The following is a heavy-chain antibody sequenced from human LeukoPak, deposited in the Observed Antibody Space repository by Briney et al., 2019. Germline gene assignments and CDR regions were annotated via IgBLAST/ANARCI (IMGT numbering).Heavy chain of an antibody. D-gene: IGHD2-2*01. Sequence: PGGSLRLSCAASGFTVSSNYMSWVRQAPGKGLEWVSVIYSGGSTYYADSVKGRFTISRDNSKNTLYLQMNSLRAEDTAVYYCASPSLGYCSSTSCWNSPFDYWGQGTLVTVSS. CDR2: IYSGGST. CDR1: GFTVSSNY. V-gene: IGHV3-66*01. J-gene: IGHJ4*02. CDR3: ASPSLGYCSSTSCWNSPFDY.